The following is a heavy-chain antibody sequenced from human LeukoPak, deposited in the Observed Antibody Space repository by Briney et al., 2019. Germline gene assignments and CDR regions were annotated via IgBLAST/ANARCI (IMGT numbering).Heavy chain of an antibody. CDR1: GGPISSSSYY. D-gene: IGHD2-15*01. J-gene: IGHJ5*02. CDR2: IYYSGST. CDR3: ARHGLICSGGSCYLNWFDP. V-gene: IGHV4-39*01. Sequence: SETLSLTCTVSGGPISSSSYYWGWIRQPPGKGLEWIGSIYYSGSTYYNPSLKSRVTISVDTSKNQFSLKLSSVTAADTAVYYCARHGLICSGGSCYLNWFDPWGQGTLVTVSS.